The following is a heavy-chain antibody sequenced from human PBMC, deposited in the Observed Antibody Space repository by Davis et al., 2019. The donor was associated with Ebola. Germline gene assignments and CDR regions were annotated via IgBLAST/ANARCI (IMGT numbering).Heavy chain of an antibody. V-gene: IGHV4-59*12. CDR2: IYYSGST. CDR3: ARGRDYDFWSGSLR. CDR1: GGSISSYY. J-gene: IGHJ4*02. Sequence: GSLRLSCTVSGGSISSYYWSWIRQPPGKGLEWIGYIYYSGSTNYNPSLKSRVTISVDKSKNQFSLKLSSVTAADTAVYYCARGRDYDFWSGSLRWGQGTLVTVSS. D-gene: IGHD3-3*01.